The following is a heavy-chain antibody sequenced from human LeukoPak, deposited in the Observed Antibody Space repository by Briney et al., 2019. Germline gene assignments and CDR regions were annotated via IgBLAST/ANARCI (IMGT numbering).Heavy chain of an antibody. Sequence: PGGSLRLSCVGSGFSIGDYWMNWVRQAPGEGLEWVANIKVDGSEKYYVDSVKGRFTISRDNAKNSLHLQMNSLRAEDTAVYYCARDPYSGSYGADYYYYMDVWGKGTTVTISS. CDR3: ARDPYSGSYGADYYYYMDV. V-gene: IGHV3-7*01. CDR1: GFSIGDYW. D-gene: IGHD1-26*01. CDR2: IKVDGSEK. J-gene: IGHJ6*03.